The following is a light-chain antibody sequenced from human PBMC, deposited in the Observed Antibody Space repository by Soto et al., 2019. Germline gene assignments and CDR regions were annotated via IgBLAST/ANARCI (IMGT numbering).Light chain of an antibody. J-gene: IGKJ2*01. CDR3: QQRYSPPYT. V-gene: IGKV1-39*01. Sequence: DIQMTQSPSSLSASVGDRVTLTCRASQSINTFLNWYQQKPGKAPQLLIYAASSLRSGVPSRFSGSRSGSDFTLTISNLQPEDFGTFICQQRYSPPYTFGQGTKLEI. CDR1: QSINTF. CDR2: AAS.